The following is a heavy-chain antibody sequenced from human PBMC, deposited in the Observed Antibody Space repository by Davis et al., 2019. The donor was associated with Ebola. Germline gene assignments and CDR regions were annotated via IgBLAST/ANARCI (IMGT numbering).Heavy chain of an antibody. Sequence: AASVKVSCKASGFTFTSYGISWVRQAPGQGLEWMGWISAYNGNTNYAQKLQGRVTMTTDTSTSTAYMELRSLRSDDTAVYYCARIPRLRLTKNWFDPWGQGTLVTVSS. CDR3: ARIPRLRLTKNWFDP. V-gene: IGHV1-18*01. J-gene: IGHJ5*02. CDR2: ISAYNGNT. CDR1: GFTFTSYG. D-gene: IGHD4-17*01.